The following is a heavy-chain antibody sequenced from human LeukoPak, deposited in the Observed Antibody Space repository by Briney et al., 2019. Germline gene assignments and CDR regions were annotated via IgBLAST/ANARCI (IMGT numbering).Heavy chain of an antibody. D-gene: IGHD5-12*01. CDR2: IKEDATEK. CDR1: GFIFSSHW. CDR3: VRDTSGPDY. V-gene: IGHV3-7*01. J-gene: IGHJ4*02. Sequence: GSLRLSCAASGFIFSSHWMSWVRQAPGKGLEWVANIKEDATEKFYLDSVKGRFSISRDNAKNSLHLQMNSLRAEDTAVYYCVRDTSGPDYWGQGTLVTVSS.